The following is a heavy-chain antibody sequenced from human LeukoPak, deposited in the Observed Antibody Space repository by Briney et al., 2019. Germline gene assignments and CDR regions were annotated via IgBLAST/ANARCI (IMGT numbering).Heavy chain of an antibody. D-gene: IGHD3-10*01. Sequence: QPGRSLRLSCAASGFTFSSYGMHWVRQAPGKGLEWVAVISYDGSNKYYADSVKGRFTISRDNSKNTLYLQMNSLRAEDTAVYYCAKDREHYGSGSYYNWFDPWGQGTLVTVSS. CDR1: GFTFSSYG. V-gene: IGHV3-30*18. J-gene: IGHJ5*02. CDR2: ISYDGSNK. CDR3: AKDREHYGSGSYYNWFDP.